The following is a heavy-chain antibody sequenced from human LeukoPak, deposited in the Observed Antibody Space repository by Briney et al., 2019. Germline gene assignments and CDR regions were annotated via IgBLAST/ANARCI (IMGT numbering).Heavy chain of an antibody. J-gene: IGHJ4*02. D-gene: IGHD6-13*01. Sequence: GGSLRLSCSASGFSFSTYWMSWVRQTPETGLEFVANIDRDGSVRNYMDSLKGRSTISRDNAKKSMYLEINSLRADDTAVYYCARDPGSSSFDLWGRGALVTVSS. CDR2: IDRDGSVR. V-gene: IGHV3-7*01. CDR3: ARDPGSSSFDL. CDR1: GFSFSTYW.